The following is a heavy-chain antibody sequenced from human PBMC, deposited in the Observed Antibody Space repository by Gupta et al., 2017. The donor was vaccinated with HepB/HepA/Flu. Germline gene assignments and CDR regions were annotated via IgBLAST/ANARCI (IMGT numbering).Heavy chain of an antibody. D-gene: IGHD2-2*01. CDR3: AKGVDCSSTSCYSYYMDV. V-gene: IGHV3-43*01. Sequence: EVQLVESGGVVVQPGGSLRLSCAACGFTFAGYTMHWFRHARGKGLEWVSLISWDGGSTYYADSVKGRFTISRDNSKNSLYLQMNSLRTEDTALYYCAKGVDCSSTSCYSYYMDVWGKGTTVTVSS. J-gene: IGHJ6*03. CDR1: GFTFAGYT. CDR2: ISWDGGST.